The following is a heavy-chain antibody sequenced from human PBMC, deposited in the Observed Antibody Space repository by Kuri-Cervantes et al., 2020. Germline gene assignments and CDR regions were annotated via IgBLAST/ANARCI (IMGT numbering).Heavy chain of an antibody. CDR1: GFTFDDYA. CDR2: ISTTGSHT. V-gene: IGHV3-21*01. D-gene: IGHD5-12*01. J-gene: IGHJ3*02. Sequence: GGSLRLSCAASGFTFDDYAMHWVRQAPGKGLEWVSSISTTGSHTYYADAMKGRFTISRDNAKNSLYLQMNSLRAEDTAVYYCARDGGYDASDIWGQGTMVTVSS. CDR3: ARDGGYDASDI.